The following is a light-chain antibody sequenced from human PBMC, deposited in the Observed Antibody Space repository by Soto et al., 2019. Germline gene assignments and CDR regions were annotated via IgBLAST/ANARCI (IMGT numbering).Light chain of an antibody. Sequence: IVMPQSPATLSVSPGGRATLSCRASQSISDTLAWYQQKPGQAPRLLIHGASTRAPGFPARFSGSGSGTEFTLTISSLQSEDFAVYYCQQYNGWPITFGQGTRLEI. CDR1: QSISDT. CDR3: QQYNGWPIT. J-gene: IGKJ5*01. V-gene: IGKV3-15*01. CDR2: GAS.